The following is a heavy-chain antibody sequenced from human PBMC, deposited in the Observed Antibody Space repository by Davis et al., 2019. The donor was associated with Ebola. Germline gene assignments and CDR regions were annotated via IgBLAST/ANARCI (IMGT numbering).Heavy chain of an antibody. D-gene: IGHD4-17*01. CDR1: GGSISSSGYY. Sequence: SETLSLTCTVSGGSISSSGYYWSWIRQPPGTGLEWIGYIYYSGSTNYNPSLKSRVTLSVDRSTNQFSLKLTSVTAADTAVYYCARGDYAGSSFDYWGQGTLVTVSS. V-gene: IGHV4-61*05. J-gene: IGHJ4*02. CDR2: IYYSGST. CDR3: ARGDYAGSSFDY.